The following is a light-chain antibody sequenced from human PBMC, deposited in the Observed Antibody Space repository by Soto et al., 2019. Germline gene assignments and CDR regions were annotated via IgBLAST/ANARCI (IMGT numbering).Light chain of an antibody. V-gene: IGLV2-14*01. J-gene: IGLJ2*01. CDR2: GVT. Sequence: QSALTQPASVSGSPGQSITISCTGTSSDVGGYNYVSWYQQHPGKAPKLMIYGVTNRPSGVSNRFSGSKSGNTASLTISGLQAEHEADYYSSSYTSSTTLSVVFGGGTKLTVL. CDR1: SSDVGGYNY. CDR3: SSYTSSTTLSVV.